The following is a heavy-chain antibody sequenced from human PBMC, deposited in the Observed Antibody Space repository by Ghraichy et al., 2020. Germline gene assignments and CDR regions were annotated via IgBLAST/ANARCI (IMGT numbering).Heavy chain of an antibody. CDR3: TREAAGAADY. D-gene: IGHD6-25*01. J-gene: IGHJ4*02. CDR1: GGSISTTSYH. V-gene: IGHV4-39*02. CDR2: IFYSGNT. Sequence: SETLSLTCTVSGGSISTTSYHWGWVRQPPGKGLEWIGSIFYSGNTYYSPSLQSRVTISVDTSKNRFSLTLSSMTAADTAVYFCTREAAGAADYWGQGPLVTVSS.